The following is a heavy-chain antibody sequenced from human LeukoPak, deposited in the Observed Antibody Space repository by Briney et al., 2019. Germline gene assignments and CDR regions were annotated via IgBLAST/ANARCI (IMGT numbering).Heavy chain of an antibody. CDR1: GFTFGSYS. J-gene: IGHJ6*03. V-gene: IGHV3-21*01. Sequence: PGGSLRLSCAASGFTFGSYSMNWVRQAPGKGLEWVSSISSSSGYIYYADSVKGRLTISRDNAKNSLYLQLNSLRAEDTAVYYCARKDCSSSSCSASNYYSYYMDVWGKGTTVTVSS. CDR3: ARKDCSSSSCSASNYYSYYMDV. CDR2: ISSSSGYI. D-gene: IGHD2-2*01.